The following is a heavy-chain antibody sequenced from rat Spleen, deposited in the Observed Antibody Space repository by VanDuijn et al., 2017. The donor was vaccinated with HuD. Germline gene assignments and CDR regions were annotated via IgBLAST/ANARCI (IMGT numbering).Heavy chain of an antibody. D-gene: IGHD4-3*01. J-gene: IGHJ2*01. CDR1: GFSFTNYG. Sequence: EVQMVESGGGLVQPGRSLKLSCVASGFSFTNYGMAWVRQAPTKGLEWVATISNDGSSTYYRDSVKGRFIISRDNAENTAYLQMNSLWSEDTATYYCAVAGYGYWGQGVVVTVSS. CDR2: ISNDGSST. V-gene: IGHV5-29*01. CDR3: AVAGYGY.